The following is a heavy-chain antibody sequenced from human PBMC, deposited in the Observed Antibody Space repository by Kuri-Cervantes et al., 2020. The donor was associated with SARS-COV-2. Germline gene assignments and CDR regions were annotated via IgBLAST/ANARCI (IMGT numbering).Heavy chain of an antibody. V-gene: IGHV1-18*01. CDR3: ARERTGEADY. J-gene: IGHJ4*02. D-gene: IGHD7-27*01. Sequence: ASVKVSCKASGYTFTVYGVTWVRQAPGQGPEWMGWISAHDGNTKYSRKFQGRITMTTDISTNTAYMELRSLRSDDTAVYYCARERTGEADYWGQGTLVTVSS. CDR2: ISAHDGNT. CDR1: GYTFTVYG.